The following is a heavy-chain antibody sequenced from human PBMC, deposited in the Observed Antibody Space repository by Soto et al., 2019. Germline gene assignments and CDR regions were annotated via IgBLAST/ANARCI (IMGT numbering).Heavy chain of an antibody. CDR3: AREDSIAGETSAVDY. D-gene: IGHD6-6*01. V-gene: IGHV3-21*01. Sequence: VGSLRLSCATSGFMFSTYVMNWVRQAPGKGLEWVSSINGRSNYKYYANSVRGRFTLSRDTAKNSLFLQMRSLTAEHTAGYYWAREDSIAGETSAVDYCVPGTLVTGS. CDR2: INGRSNYK. J-gene: IGHJ4*01. CDR1: GFMFSTYV.